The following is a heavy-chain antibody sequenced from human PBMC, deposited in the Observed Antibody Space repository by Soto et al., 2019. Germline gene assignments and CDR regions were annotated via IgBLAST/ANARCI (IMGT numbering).Heavy chain of an antibody. CDR1: GGSFSGYY. D-gene: IGHD3-10*01. Sequence: QVQLQQWGAGLLKPSETLSLTCAVYGGSFSGYYWSWIRQPPGKGLEWIGEINHSGSTNYNPSLKSRVTISADTSTNQLSLKLSSVTAADTAVYSCARAGRGDFDYWGQGTLVTVSS. V-gene: IGHV4-34*01. CDR3: ARAGRGDFDY. J-gene: IGHJ4*02. CDR2: INHSGST.